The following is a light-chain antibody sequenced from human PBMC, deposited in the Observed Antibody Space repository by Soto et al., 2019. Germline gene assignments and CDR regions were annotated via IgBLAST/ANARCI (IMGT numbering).Light chain of an antibody. V-gene: IGKV1-16*01. J-gene: IGKJ4*01. CDR3: QQYYSYPRA. Sequence: DIQMTQSPSSLSASVGDRVTITCRASQGINNYLAWFQQKPGEAPKSLIYTASSLQSGVPSRFSGSGSATDFTLTISSLRPEDFAIYYCQQYYSYPRAFGGGPKVHIK. CDR1: QGINNY. CDR2: TAS.